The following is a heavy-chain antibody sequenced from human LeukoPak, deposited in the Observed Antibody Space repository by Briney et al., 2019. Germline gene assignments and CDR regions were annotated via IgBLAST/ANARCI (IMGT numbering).Heavy chain of an antibody. J-gene: IGHJ6*03. CDR3: ARADTAMGLWGYYYYYMDV. CDR1: GFAFDDYA. D-gene: IGHD5-18*01. V-gene: IGHV3-43D*03. CDR2: ISWDGGST. Sequence: PGGSLRLSCAASGFAFDDYAMHWVRQAPGKGLEWVSLISWDGGSTYYADSVKGRFTISRDNSKNTLYLQMNSLRAEDTAVYYCARADTAMGLWGYYYYYMDVWGKGTTVTVSS.